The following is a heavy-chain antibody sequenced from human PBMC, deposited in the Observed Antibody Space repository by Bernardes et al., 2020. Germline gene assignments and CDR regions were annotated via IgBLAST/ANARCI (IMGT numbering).Heavy chain of an antibody. Sequence: GGSLRLSCAASGFIFTNAWMHWFRQTPGKGLEWVGRAKSKPVGGTIDYAAPVKGRFTISRDDSRNTLFLQMNNLRTEDSAVYYCTTVTGAARPDRWGQGTLVIVSA. D-gene: IGHD6-6*01. CDR2: AKSKPVGGTI. J-gene: IGHJ4*02. CDR3: TTVTGAARPDR. CDR1: GFIFTNAW. V-gene: IGHV3-15*07.